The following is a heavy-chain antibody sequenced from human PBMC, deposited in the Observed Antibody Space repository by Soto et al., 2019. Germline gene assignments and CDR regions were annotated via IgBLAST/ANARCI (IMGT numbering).Heavy chain of an antibody. CDR3: ARAPTGGDILTGSPRSLTYYFDY. J-gene: IGHJ4*02. CDR1: GFTFSSYG. V-gene: IGHV3-33*01. CDR2: IWYDGSNK. Sequence: GGSLRLSCAASGFTFSSYGMHWVRQAPGKGLEWVAVIWYDGSNKYYADSVKGRFTISRDNSKNTLYLQMNSLRAEDTAVYYCARAPTGGDILTGSPRSLTYYFDYWGQGTLVTVSS. D-gene: IGHD3-9*01.